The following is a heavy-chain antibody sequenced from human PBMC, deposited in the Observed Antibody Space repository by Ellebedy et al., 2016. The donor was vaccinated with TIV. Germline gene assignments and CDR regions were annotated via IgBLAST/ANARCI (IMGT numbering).Heavy chain of an antibody. V-gene: IGHV3-7*03. CDR2: INKDGSEE. CDR3: ARGFMPDY. D-gene: IGHD2-2*01. J-gene: IGHJ4*02. CDR1: GFPFSTAW. Sequence: PGGSLRLSCKASGFPFSTAWMTWVRQAPGKGLEWVANINKDGSEEYYLDSVKGRFTISRDNTKRSLFLQMNSLRAEDTALYYCARGFMPDYWGQGTLVTVSS.